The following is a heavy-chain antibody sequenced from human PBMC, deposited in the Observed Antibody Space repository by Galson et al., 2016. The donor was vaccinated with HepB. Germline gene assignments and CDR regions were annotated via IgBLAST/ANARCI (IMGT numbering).Heavy chain of an antibody. J-gene: IGHJ4*02. Sequence: PVLVKPTQTLTLTCTFSGFSLSTSRAGVGWIRQSPGKALEWLAVIYWNDEKHYSPSLQNRLTITKDTSKNQVVLTVTNMDPVDTATYYCAHRQQYLGQNDYNNYGFDYWGQGTLVTVSS. CDR2: IYWNDEK. V-gene: IGHV2-5*01. CDR3: AHRQQYLGQNDYNNYGFDY. D-gene: IGHD4-11*01. CDR1: GFSLSTSRAG.